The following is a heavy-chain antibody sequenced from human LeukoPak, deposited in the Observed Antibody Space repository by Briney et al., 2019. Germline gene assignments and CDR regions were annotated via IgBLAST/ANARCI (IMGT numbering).Heavy chain of an antibody. Sequence: GGSLRLSCAASGFTFSSYGMHWVRQAPGKGLEWVAVIWYDGSNKYYADSVKGRFTISRDNSKNTLYLQMNSLRAEDTAVYYCARDRNYPVAFDIWGQGTMVTVSS. CDR3: ARDRNYPVAFDI. J-gene: IGHJ3*02. CDR1: GFTFSSYG. D-gene: IGHD1-14*01. V-gene: IGHV3-33*01. CDR2: IWYDGSNK.